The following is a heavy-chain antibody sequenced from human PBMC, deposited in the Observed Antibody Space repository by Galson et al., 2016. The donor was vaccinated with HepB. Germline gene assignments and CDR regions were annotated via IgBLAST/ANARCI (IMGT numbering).Heavy chain of an antibody. V-gene: IGHV3-23*01. CDR3: AAGGAGVFCINPVCYAS. Sequence: SLRLSCAASGFTFSSYAMNWVRQAPGKGLEWVSSIDGRGGSTYHADSVKGRFTISRDNSKHTLYLQMNNLRTEDTAVYYCAAGGAGVFCINPVCYASWGQGTLVTVSS. CDR2: IDGRGGST. CDR1: GFTFSSYA. J-gene: IGHJ4*02. D-gene: IGHD2-8*01.